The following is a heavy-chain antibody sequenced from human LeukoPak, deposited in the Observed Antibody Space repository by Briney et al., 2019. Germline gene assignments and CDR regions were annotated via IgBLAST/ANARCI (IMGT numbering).Heavy chain of an antibody. Sequence: ASVKVSCKASGYTFTSYYMHWVRQAPGQGLEWMGIINPSGGSTSYAQKFQGRVTMTRDTSTSTVYMELSSLRSEDTAVYYCARGSFVVVTANYFDYWGQGTLVTVSS. CDR3: ARGSFVVVTANYFDY. J-gene: IGHJ4*02. CDR2: INPSGGST. V-gene: IGHV1-46*01. D-gene: IGHD2-21*02. CDR1: GYTFTSYY.